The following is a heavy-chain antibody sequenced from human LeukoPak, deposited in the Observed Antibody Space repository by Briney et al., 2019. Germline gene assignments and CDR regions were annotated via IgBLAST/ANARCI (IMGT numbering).Heavy chain of an antibody. CDR3: ARQVVPAAIRRGDAFDI. V-gene: IGHV1-3*01. D-gene: IGHD2-2*01. CDR1: GYTSTSYA. CDR2: INAGNGNT. Sequence: ASVKVSCRASGYTSTSYAMHWVRQAPGQRLEWMGWINAGNGNTKYSQKFQGRVTITRDTSASTAYMELSSLRSEDTAVNYCARQVVPAAIRRGDAFDIWGQGTMVTVSS. J-gene: IGHJ3*02.